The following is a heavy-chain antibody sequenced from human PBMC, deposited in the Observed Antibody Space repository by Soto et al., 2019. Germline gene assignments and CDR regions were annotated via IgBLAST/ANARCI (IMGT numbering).Heavy chain of an antibody. D-gene: IGHD5-12*01. J-gene: IGHJ6*02. CDR2: INAGNGNT. CDR1: GYTFTSYA. V-gene: IGHV1-3*01. CDR3: AREADIVATINYYYYGMDV. Sequence: ASVKVSCKASGYTFTSYAMHWVRQAPGQRIEWMGWINAGNGNTKYSQKFQGRVTITRDTSASTAYMELSSLRSEDTAVYYCAREADIVATINYYYYGMDVWGQGTTVTVSS.